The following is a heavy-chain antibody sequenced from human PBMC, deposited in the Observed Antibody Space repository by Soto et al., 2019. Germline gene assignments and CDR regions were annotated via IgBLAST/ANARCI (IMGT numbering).Heavy chain of an antibody. CDR2: IYYNGNT. J-gene: IGHJ4*02. CDR1: GGSISIHY. CDR3: TRANWYSEY. V-gene: IGHV4-59*11. D-gene: IGHD7-27*01. Sequence: QVQLQESGPGLVKPSETLSLTCTVSGGSISIHYWGWIRQPPGKGLEWIGYIYYNGNTNYNPSLKSRVTMSVDTSKNQISLRLSSVTAADTAVYYCTRANWYSEYWGQGTLVTVSS.